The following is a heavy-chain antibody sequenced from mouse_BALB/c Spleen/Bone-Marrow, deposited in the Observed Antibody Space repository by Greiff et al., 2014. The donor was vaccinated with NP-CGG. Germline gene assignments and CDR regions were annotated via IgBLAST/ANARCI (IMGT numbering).Heavy chain of an antibody. J-gene: IGHJ2*01. CDR2: IDPANGNT. CDR1: GFNIKDTY. D-gene: IGHD1-1*01. V-gene: IGHV14-3*02. CDR3: ANYYYGSHFDY. Sequence: DVQLQESGAALVKPGASVKLSCTASGFNIKDTYMHWVKQRPEQGLEWIGRIDPANGNTKYDPKFQGKATITADTSSNTAYLQLSSLTSDDTAVYYCANYYYGSHFDYWGQGTTLTVSS.